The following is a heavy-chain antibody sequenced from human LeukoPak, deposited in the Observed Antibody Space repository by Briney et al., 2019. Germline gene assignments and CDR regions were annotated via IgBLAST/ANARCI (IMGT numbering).Heavy chain of an antibody. Sequence: ASVKVSCKASGYTFTIYGISWVRQAPRQGLEWMGWISADNGNTNYAQKLQGRVTMTTDTSTSTAYMELRSLRSDDTAVYYCARDPLDFGTSAAEYFQHWGQGTLVTVSS. CDR2: ISADNGNT. J-gene: IGHJ1*01. D-gene: IGHD1-1*01. CDR3: ARDPLDFGTSAAEYFQH. CDR1: GYTFTIYG. V-gene: IGHV1-18*01.